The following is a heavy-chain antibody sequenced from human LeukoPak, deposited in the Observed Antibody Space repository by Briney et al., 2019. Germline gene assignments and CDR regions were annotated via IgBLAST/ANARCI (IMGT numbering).Heavy chain of an antibody. CDR2: ILYDGSSK. V-gene: IGHV3-30*04. CDR3: ARGYSGYDLGEDY. Sequence: GSLRLSCAASGFTFSSYAMHWGRQAPGKGVGWGAVILYDGSSKYYADSVKGRFTISRDNSKNTLYLQMNSLRAEDTAVYYCARGYSGYDLGEDYWGQGTLVTVSS. CDR1: GFTFSSYA. J-gene: IGHJ4*02. D-gene: IGHD5-12*01.